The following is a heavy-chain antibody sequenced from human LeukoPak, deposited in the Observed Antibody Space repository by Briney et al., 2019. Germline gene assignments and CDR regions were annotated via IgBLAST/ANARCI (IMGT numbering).Heavy chain of an antibody. J-gene: IGHJ5*02. Sequence: GGSLRLSCAASGFTFGVHSMSWVRQAPGKGLEWVSLIGTTDTHYADSVKGRFTISRDNSKDMLYLQMSSLRAEDTAIYYCVKEGWAGNGVYDWFDHWGQGTLVTVSS. CDR3: VKEGWAGNGVYDWFDH. V-gene: IGHV3-23*03. CDR2: IGTTDT. D-gene: IGHD1-1*01. CDR1: GFTFGVHS.